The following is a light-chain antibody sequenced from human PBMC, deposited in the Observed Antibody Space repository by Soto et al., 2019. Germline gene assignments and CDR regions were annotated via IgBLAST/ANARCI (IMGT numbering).Light chain of an antibody. CDR3: QHYNSYGT. CDR2: KAS. CDR1: QSVSGW. V-gene: IGKV1-5*03. Sequence: DIQITQSPSTLSASVGDTVTVTCRASQSVSGWLAWYQQKPGEAPKLLIYKASRLETGVQSRFSGRGSETEFTLTISGLQPGDSATYYCQHYNSYGTFGQGTKV. J-gene: IGKJ1*01.